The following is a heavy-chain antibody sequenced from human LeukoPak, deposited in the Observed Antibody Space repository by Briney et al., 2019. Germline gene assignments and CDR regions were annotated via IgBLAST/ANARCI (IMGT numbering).Heavy chain of an antibody. V-gene: IGHV4-61*08. CDR2: IYYSGST. CDR3: ARDYDSRGYALDY. D-gene: IGHD3-22*01. CDR1: GGSISSGGYY. Sequence: SQTLSLTCTVSGGSISSGGYYWSWIRQPPGKGLEWIGFIYYSGSTNYNPSLKSRVTISVDTSKNQFSLKLSSVTAADTAVYYCARDYDSRGYALDYWGQGTLVTVSS. J-gene: IGHJ4*02.